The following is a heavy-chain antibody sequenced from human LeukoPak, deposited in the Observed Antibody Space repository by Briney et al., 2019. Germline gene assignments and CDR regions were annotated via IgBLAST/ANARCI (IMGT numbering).Heavy chain of an antibody. CDR2: IIPIFGTA. J-gene: IGHJ3*02. D-gene: IGHD3-10*01. CDR1: GGTFSNYA. CDR3: ARDRFSGDAFDI. V-gene: IGHV1-69*06. Sequence: GASVKVSCKASGGTFSNYAISWVRQAPGQGLEWMGGIIPIFGTANYAQKFRGRVTITADKSTRTAYMELSSLRSEDTAVYYCARDRFSGDAFDIWGQGTMVTVSS.